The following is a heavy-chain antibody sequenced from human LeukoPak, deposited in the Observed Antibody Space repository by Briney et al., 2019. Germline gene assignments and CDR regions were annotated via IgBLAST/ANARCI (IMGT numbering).Heavy chain of an antibody. D-gene: IGHD3-16*01. J-gene: IGHJ4*02. Sequence: KPGESLQISCKGSGYIFTSYWIGWVRQMPGKGLEWMGMIFPGDSDTRYSPSFQGQVTISADKSISTTYLQWSSLKASDTALYYCARRGNYGDYWGQGTLVTVSS. CDR3: ARRGNYGDY. CDR2: IFPGDSDT. V-gene: IGHV5-51*01. CDR1: GYIFTSYW.